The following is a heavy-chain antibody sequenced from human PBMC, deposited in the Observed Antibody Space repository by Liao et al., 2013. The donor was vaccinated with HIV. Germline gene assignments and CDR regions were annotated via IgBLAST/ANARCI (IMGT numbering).Heavy chain of an antibody. D-gene: IGHD2-15*01. Sequence: QVQLQQWGAGLLKPSETLSLTCAVYGGSFSSYYWSWIRQPPGKGLEWIGEINHSGSTNYNPSLKSRVTISVDTSKNQFSLKLSSVTAADTAVYYCARGGRRALLGGFPQRYWGQGTLVTVSS. CDR1: GGSFSSYY. V-gene: IGHV4-34*01. J-gene: IGHJ4*02. CDR2: INHSGST. CDR3: ARGGRRALLGGFPQRY.